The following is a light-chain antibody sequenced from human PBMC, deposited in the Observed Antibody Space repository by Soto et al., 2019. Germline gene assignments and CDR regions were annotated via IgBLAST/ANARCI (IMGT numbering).Light chain of an antibody. J-gene: IGKJ5*01. CDR1: QTISPF. CDR2: ESS. V-gene: IGKV1-39*01. Sequence: IQLTQSLPSLSASIGDRVTNTSRASQTISPFLNWYQCKPGKPPKLLIYESSNLRGGVSSRFSGSGSGTDFTLTIDRLQSDDFATYYCQHSSSDLIPFGQGTRLEI. CDR3: QHSSSDLIP.